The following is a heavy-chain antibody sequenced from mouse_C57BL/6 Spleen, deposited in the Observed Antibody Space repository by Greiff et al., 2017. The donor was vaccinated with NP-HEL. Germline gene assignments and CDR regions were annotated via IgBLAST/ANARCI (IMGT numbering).Heavy chain of an antibody. CDR2: IYPGDGDT. CDR1: GYAFSSSW. Sequence: VKLVESGPELVKPGASVKISCKASGYAFSSSWMNWVKQRPGKGLEWIGRIYPGDGDTNYNGKFKGKATLTADKSSSTAYMQLSSLTSEDSAVYFCAREGGYGNSLYWYFDVWGTGTTVTVSS. CDR3: AREGGYGNSLYWYFDV. D-gene: IGHD2-10*02. V-gene: IGHV1-82*01. J-gene: IGHJ1*03.